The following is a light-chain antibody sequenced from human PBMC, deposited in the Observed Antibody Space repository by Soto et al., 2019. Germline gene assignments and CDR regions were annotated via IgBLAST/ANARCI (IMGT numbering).Light chain of an antibody. CDR2: GAS. V-gene: IGKV3-20*01. CDR3: QQYGSSPRT. J-gene: IGKJ1*01. Sequence: EIVLMQSPGTLSLSPGERATLSCRASQSVSSSYLAWYLQKPGQAPRLLIFGASTRATGIPDRFSGSESGTDFTLTISRLEPEDFAVYYCQQYGSSPRTFGQGTKV. CDR1: QSVSSSY.